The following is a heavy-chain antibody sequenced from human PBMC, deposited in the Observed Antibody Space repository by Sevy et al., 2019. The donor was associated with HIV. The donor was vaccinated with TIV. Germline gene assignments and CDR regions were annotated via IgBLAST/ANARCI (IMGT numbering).Heavy chain of an antibody. CDR2: IYTSGST. D-gene: IGHD2-15*01. Sequence: SETLSLTCTVSGVSISSGTYYWSWIRQPAGKGLEWVGRIYTSGSTDYNPSLESRLTISVDTSKNQFSLRLNSVTAADTGMYYCAGASQYCDGGNCYSSEYFQYWGQGTLVTVSS. CDR3: AGASQYCDGGNCYSSEYFQY. CDR1: GVSISSGTYY. J-gene: IGHJ1*01. V-gene: IGHV4-61*02.